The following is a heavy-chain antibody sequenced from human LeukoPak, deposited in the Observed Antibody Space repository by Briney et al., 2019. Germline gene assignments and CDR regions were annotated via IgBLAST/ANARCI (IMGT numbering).Heavy chain of an antibody. CDR2: ISGSGGSK. CDR1: GFTFSSYG. J-gene: IGHJ4*02. Sequence: GGSLRLSCAASGFTFSSYGMHWVRQAPGKGLEWVSAISGSGGSKYYADSVKGRFTISRDNSKNTLYLQMNSLRAEDTAVYYCAKDAKRGSSYWGQGTLVTVSS. D-gene: IGHD5-12*01. CDR3: AKDAKRGSSY. V-gene: IGHV3-23*01.